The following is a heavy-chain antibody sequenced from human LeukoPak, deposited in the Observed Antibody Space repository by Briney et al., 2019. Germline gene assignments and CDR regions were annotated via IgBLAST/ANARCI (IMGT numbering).Heavy chain of an antibody. D-gene: IGHD6-6*01. CDR1: GFTFSTYT. CDR3: AKERPHGMDV. Sequence: GGSLRLSCTVSGFTFSTYTMNWVRQAPGKGLEWVSSITATSTSIYYADSVKGRFTISRDNAKNSLFLQMSSLRADDTAVYSCAKERPHGMDVWGQGTTVTVSS. CDR2: ITATSTSI. V-gene: IGHV3-21*06. J-gene: IGHJ6*02.